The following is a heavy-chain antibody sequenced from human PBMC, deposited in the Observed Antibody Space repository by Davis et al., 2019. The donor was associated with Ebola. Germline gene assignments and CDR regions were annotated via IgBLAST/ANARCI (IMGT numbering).Heavy chain of an antibody. CDR2: IYYSGST. CDR1: GGSISSSSYY. J-gene: IGHJ6*04. Sequence: SETLSLTCTVSGGSISSSSYYWGWIRQPPGKGLEWIGSIYYSGSTYYNPSLKSRVTISVDTSKNQFSLKLSSVTAADTAVYYCARPPDDYYGMDVWGKGTTVTVSS. V-gene: IGHV4-39*01. CDR3: ARPPDDYYGMDV.